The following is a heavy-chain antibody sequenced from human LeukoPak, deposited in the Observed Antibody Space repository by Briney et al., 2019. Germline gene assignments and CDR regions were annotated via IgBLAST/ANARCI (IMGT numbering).Heavy chain of an antibody. CDR1: GFTFSSSA. J-gene: IGHJ4*02. CDR2: ISYDGSRK. D-gene: IGHD6-19*01. Sequence: GGSLRLSCAASGFTFSSSAMQWVRQAPGKGLEWVAVISYDGSRKYYADSVKDRFTISRDDSKNTLYLQMNSLRGEDTAVYYCARSRSASTSGWYDYFDYWGRGTLVTVSS. CDR3: ARSRSASTSGWYDYFDY. V-gene: IGHV3-30*04.